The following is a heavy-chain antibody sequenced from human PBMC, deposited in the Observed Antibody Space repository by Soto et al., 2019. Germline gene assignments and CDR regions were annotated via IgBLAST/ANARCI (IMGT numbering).Heavy chain of an antibody. CDR2: IYYSGST. J-gene: IGHJ6*02. Sequence: SETLSLTCTVSGGSISSYYWSWIRQPPGKGLEWIGYIYYSGSTNYNPSLKSRVTISVDTSENQFSLKLSSVTAADTAVYYCARWHREADYYYGMDVWGLGSLVTVSS. CDR3: ARWHREADYYYGMDV. V-gene: IGHV4-59*01. D-gene: IGHD2-15*01. CDR1: GGSISSYY.